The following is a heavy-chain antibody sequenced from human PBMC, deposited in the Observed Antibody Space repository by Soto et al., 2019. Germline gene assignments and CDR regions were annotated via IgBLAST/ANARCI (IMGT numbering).Heavy chain of an antibody. Sequence: SETLSLTCAVYGGSVSGYYWSWIRKPPGKGLEWIGEINHSGSTNYNPSLKSRVTISVDTSKNQFSLKLSSVTAADTAVYYCARAIGGNYVRYFDYWGQGTLVTVSS. J-gene: IGHJ4*02. D-gene: IGHD1-7*01. CDR3: ARAIGGNYVRYFDY. CDR2: INHSGST. CDR1: GGSVSGYY. V-gene: IGHV4-34*01.